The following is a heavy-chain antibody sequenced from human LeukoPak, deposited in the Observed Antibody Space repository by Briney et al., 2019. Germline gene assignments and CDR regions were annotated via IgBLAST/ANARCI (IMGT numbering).Heavy chain of an antibody. D-gene: IGHD3-10*01. J-gene: IGHJ4*02. V-gene: IGHV3-30*03. Sequence: GRSLRLSCAASGLSFSNYGMLWVRQAPGKGLDWVAVVSYDGSDKHYADSVKGRFTISRDNSKNTLYLQMNSLRAEDSAVYYCARSDYYGSGSPDYWGQGTLVTVSS. CDR2: VSYDGSDK. CDR1: GLSFSNYG. CDR3: ARSDYYGSGSPDY.